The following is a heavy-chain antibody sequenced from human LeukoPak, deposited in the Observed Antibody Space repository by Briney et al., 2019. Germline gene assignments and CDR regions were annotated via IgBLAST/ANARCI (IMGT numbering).Heavy chain of an antibody. CDR3: AKVRGAVYFFDY. V-gene: IGHV3-30*02. CDR1: GFTFSSYG. D-gene: IGHD1-26*01. Sequence: GGSLRLSCAASGFTFSSYGMHWVRQAPGKGLEWVAFIRYDGSNKYYADSVKGRFTISRDNSKNTLYLQMNSLRAEDTAVYYCAKVRGAVYFFDYWGQGALVTVSS. CDR2: IRYDGSNK. J-gene: IGHJ4*02.